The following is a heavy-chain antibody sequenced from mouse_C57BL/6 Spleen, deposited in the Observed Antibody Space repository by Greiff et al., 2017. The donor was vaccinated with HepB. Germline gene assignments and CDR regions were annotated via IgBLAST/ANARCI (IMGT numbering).Heavy chain of an antibody. CDR2: IYPSDSET. CDR3: AREMVYYGSSYWYFDG. V-gene: IGHV1-61*01. J-gene: IGHJ1*03. Sequence: QVQLQQPGAELVRPGSSVKLSCKASGYTFTSYWMDWVKQRPGQGLEWIGNIYPSDSETHYNQKFKDKATLTVDKSSSTAYMQLSSLTSEDSAVYYCAREMVYYGSSYWYFDGWGTGTTVTVSS. D-gene: IGHD1-1*01. CDR1: GYTFTSYW.